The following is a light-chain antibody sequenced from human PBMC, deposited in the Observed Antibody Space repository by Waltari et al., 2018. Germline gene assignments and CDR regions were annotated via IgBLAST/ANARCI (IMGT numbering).Light chain of an antibody. J-gene: IGLJ1*01. V-gene: IGLV2-14*03. CDR3: SSYVSSN. CDR2: DVN. CDR1: SNDIDHYKS. Sequence: HSALTQPASVSGSPGQSITISCTGISNDIDHYKSVSWYQQHPGKAPKLIIYDVNVRPSRVSNRFSGAKSGNTASLTISGLQADDEADYYCSSYVSSNFGSGTKVTVL.